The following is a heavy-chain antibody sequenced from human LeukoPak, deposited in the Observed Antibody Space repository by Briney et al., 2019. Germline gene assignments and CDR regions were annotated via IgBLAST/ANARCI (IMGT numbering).Heavy chain of an antibody. CDR2: IYYSGST. Sequence: SETLSLTCTVSGGSISGYYWNWIRQPPGKRLEWIGYIYYSGSTNYNPSLKSRVTISVDMSKNQFSLKLTSVTPADTAVHYCARVITIIRGLDPWGQGIQVTVSS. CDR3: ARVITIIRGLDP. J-gene: IGHJ5*02. CDR1: GGSISGYY. D-gene: IGHD3-10*01. V-gene: IGHV4-59*01.